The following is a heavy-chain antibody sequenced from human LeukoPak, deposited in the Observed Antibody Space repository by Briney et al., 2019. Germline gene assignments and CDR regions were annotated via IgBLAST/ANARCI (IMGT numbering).Heavy chain of an antibody. V-gene: IGHV5-51*01. CDR3: ARQDSRAFDY. D-gene: IGHD2-21*01. J-gene: IGHJ4*02. Sequence: GESLKISCKGSGYSFTTYWIGWVRQMPGKGLEWMGIIYPGDSDSRYSPSFQGQATMSADKSTSTAYLQWSSLKASDTAMYYCARQDSRAFDYWGQGTLVTVSS. CDR1: GYSFTTYW. CDR2: IYPGDSDS.